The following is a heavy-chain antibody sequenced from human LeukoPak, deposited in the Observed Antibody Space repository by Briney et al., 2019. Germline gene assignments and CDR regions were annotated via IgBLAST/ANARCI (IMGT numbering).Heavy chain of an antibody. V-gene: IGHV6-1*01. D-gene: IGHD5-12*01. CDR1: GDSVSSNSAS. Sequence: SQTLSLTCAISGDSVSSNSASWNWIRQSPSRGLEWLGRTYYRSKWYNDYAVSVKGRITINPDTSKNQFSLQLNSLTPEDTAVYYCARVRWLRSPFDYWGQGTLVTVSS. CDR2: TYYRSKWYN. CDR3: ARVRWLRSPFDY. J-gene: IGHJ4*02.